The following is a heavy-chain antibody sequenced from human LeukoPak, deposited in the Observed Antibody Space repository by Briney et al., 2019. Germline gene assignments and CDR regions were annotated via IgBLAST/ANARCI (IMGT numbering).Heavy chain of an antibody. CDR2: VYYTEST. J-gene: IGHJ3*01. CDR1: GGSISSYY. V-gene: IGHV4-59*01. D-gene: IGHD6-13*01. CDR3: ARISSSNWYNERGAFDV. Sequence: SETLSLTCTVSGGSISSYYWSWVRQPPGKGLEWIGFVYYTESTNYSPSLKSRVTISVDTSKNQFSLKLRSVTAADTAVYYCARISSSNWYNERGAFDVWGQGTMVTVSS.